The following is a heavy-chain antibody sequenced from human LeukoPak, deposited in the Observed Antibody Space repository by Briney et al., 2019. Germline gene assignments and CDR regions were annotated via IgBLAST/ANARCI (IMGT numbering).Heavy chain of an antibody. CDR3: ARNPKDFYYFGMDV. Sequence: SETLSLTCTVSGGSISSGDYYWSWIRQPAGKGLEWIGRIYTSGSTNYNPSLKSRVTMSVDTSKNQFSLELSSLTAADTAVYYCARNPKDFYYFGMDVWGQGTTVTVSS. CDR2: IYTSGST. V-gene: IGHV4-61*02. J-gene: IGHJ6*02. CDR1: GGSISSGDYY.